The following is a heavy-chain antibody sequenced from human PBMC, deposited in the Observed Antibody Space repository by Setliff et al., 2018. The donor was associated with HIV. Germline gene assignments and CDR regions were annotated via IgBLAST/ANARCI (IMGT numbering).Heavy chain of an antibody. CDR1: GFTFNSYA. V-gene: IGHV3-23*01. Sequence: GGSLRLSCAASGFTFNSYAMSWVRQAPGKGLEWVSAIIGTGNSAYYTDSVKGRFTISRDNSKNTVFLQMNSLRAEDTALCYCAKVRGSGWYFLDYWGQGIMVTVSS. CDR3: AKVRGSGWYFLDY. CDR2: IIGTGNSA. D-gene: IGHD6-19*01. J-gene: IGHJ4*02.